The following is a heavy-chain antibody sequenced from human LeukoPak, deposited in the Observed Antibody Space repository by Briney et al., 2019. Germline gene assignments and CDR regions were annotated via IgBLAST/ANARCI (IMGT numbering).Heavy chain of an antibody. CDR3: ARRTYCSSTSCSEGDWFDP. D-gene: IGHD2-2*01. CDR2: IYPGDSDT. Sequence: GESLKISCKGSGYSFTSYWIGWVRQMPGKGLEWMGIIYPGDSDTRYSPSFQGQVTISADKSIGTAYLQWSSLKASDTAMYYCARRTYCSSTSCSEGDWFDPWGQGTLVTVSS. V-gene: IGHV5-51*01. CDR1: GYSFTSYW. J-gene: IGHJ5*02.